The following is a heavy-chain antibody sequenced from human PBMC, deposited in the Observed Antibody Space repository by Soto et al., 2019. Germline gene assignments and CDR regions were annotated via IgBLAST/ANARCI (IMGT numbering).Heavy chain of an antibody. J-gene: IGHJ6*02. Sequence: GGSLRLSCAASGFTFSSYAMHWVRQAPGKGLEWVAVISYDGSNKYYADSVKGRFTISRDNSKNTLYLQMNSLRAEDTAVYYCARDSLNIVLMVYAIWKVPGGKYGMDVWGQGTTVTVSS. D-gene: IGHD2-8*01. CDR2: ISYDGSNK. V-gene: IGHV3-30-3*01. CDR3: ARDSLNIVLMVYAIWKVPGGKYGMDV. CDR1: GFTFSSYA.